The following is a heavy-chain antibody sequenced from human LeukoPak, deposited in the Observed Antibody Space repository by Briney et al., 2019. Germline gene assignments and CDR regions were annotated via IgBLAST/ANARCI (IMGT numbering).Heavy chain of an antibody. D-gene: IGHD3-10*01. CDR2: ISAYNGNT. Sequence: GASVKVSCKASGYTFSSYGFSWVRQAPGQGLEWMGWISAYNGNTNYAQKLQGRVAMTTDTSTSTAYMELRSLRSDDTAVYYCVRDYFGTPPLDYWGQGTLVTVSS. CDR3: VRDYFGTPPLDY. V-gene: IGHV1-18*01. J-gene: IGHJ4*02. CDR1: GYTFSSYG.